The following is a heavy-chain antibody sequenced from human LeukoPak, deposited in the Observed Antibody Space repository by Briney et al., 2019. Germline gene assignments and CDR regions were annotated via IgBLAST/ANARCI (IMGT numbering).Heavy chain of an antibody. J-gene: IGHJ4*02. CDR3: ARDWVIAAFDY. Sequence: ASVKVSCKASGYTLTSYCMHWVRQAPGQGLEWMGIIYPSGGSTSYAQKFQGRVTMTRDTSTSTVYMELSSLRSEDTAVYYCARDWVIAAFDYWGQGTLVTVSS. D-gene: IGHD6-13*01. CDR1: GYTLTSYC. V-gene: IGHV1-46*01. CDR2: IYPSGGST.